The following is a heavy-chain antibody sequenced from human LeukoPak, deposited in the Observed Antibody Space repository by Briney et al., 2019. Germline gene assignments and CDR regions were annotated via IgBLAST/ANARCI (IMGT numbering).Heavy chain of an antibody. CDR2: INHSGST. CDR1: GGSFSGYY. D-gene: IGHD3-3*01. J-gene: IGHJ6*02. Sequence: SETLSLTCAVSGGSFSGYYWSWIRQPPGKGLEWIGEINHSGSTNYNPSLKSRVTISVDTSKNQFSLKLSSVTAADTAVYYCASWRGYYPNYYYYGMDVWGQGTTVTVSS. CDR3: ASWRGYYPNYYYYGMDV. V-gene: IGHV4-34*01.